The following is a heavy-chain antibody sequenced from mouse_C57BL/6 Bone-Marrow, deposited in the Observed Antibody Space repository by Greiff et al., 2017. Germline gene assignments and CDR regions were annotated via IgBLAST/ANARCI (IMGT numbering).Heavy chain of an antibody. J-gene: IGHJ2*01. CDR3: ARGGEVYYDYDY. V-gene: IGHV1-69*01. CDR1: GYTFTSYW. D-gene: IGHD2-4*01. Sequence: VQLQQSGAELVMPGASVKLSCKASGYTFTSYWMHWVKQRPGQGLEWIGEIDPSDSSTNYNQKFKGKSTLTVDKSSSTAYMQLSSLTSEDSAVYYCARGGEVYYDYDYWGQGTTLTVSS. CDR2: IDPSDSST.